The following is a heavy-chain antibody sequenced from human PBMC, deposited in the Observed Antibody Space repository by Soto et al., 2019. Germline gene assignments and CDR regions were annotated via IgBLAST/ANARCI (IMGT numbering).Heavy chain of an antibody. CDR3: ARGLSVTIFGVVGNWFDP. D-gene: IGHD3-3*01. CDR2: IYYSGST. V-gene: IGHV4-59*01. Sequence: PSETLSLTCTVSGGSISSYYWSWIRQPPGKGLEWIGYIYYSGSTNYNPSLKSRVTISVDTSKNQFSLKLSSVTAADTAVYYCARGLSVTIFGVVGNWFDPWGQGTLVTVSS. CDR1: GGSISSYY. J-gene: IGHJ5*02.